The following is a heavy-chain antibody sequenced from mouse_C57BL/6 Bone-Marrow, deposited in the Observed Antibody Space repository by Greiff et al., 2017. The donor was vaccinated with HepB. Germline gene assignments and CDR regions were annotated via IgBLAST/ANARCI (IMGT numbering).Heavy chain of an antibody. D-gene: IGHD1-1*01. CDR1: GFSLTSYA. J-gene: IGHJ4*01. Sequence: QVQLQQSGPGLVAPSQSLSITCTVSGFSLTSYAISWVRQPPGKGLEWLGVIWTGGGTNYNSAPKSRLSISKDNSKSKVILKMNSLQTDDTARYYFARKTYGSSYGLAMDYWGQGTSVTVSS. V-gene: IGHV2-9-1*01. CDR3: ARKTYGSSYGLAMDY. CDR2: IWTGGGT.